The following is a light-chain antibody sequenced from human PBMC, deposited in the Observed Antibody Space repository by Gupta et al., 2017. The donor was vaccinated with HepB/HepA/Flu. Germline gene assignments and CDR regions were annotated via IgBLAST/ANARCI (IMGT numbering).Light chain of an antibody. J-gene: IGKJ4*01. Sequence: DIQMTHSPSSVSASLLSRVTITCRASQDISTWLAWYQHMPGKAQKLLIYSASRLESGVPSRFSGSGSGTDFTLTISSLQPEDFATYYCQQGNSFPVTFGRGTKLDIK. CDR3: QQGNSFPVT. CDR2: SAS. CDR1: QDISTW. V-gene: IGKV1-12*01.